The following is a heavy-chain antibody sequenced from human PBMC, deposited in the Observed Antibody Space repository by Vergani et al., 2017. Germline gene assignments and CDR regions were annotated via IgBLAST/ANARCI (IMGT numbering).Heavy chain of an antibody. D-gene: IGHD2-2*01. Sequence: EVQLVETGGGLIQPGGSLRLSCAASGFTVSSNSMSWVRQAPGKGLEWVSVIYSGGSTYYAEYVKGRFTISRDNSKNTLYLQMNSLRAEDTAVDYCARESLICSSTSCYTKTYFDYWGQGTLVTVSS. CDR2: IYSGGST. J-gene: IGHJ4*02. CDR1: GFTVSSNS. CDR3: ARESLICSSTSCYTKTYFDY. V-gene: IGHV3-53*02.